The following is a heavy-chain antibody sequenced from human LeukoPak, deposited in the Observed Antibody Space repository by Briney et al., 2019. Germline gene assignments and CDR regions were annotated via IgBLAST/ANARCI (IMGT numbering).Heavy chain of an antibody. Sequence: GGSLRLSCAASGFTFSSYWMHWVRQAPGKGLVWVSRINSVGSSTSYADSVKGRFTISRDNAKNTLYLQMNSLRAEDTAVYYCARGGDIVVVPAAMGWSGYYFDYWGQGTLVTVSS. CDR3: ARGGDIVVVPAAMGWSGYYFDY. J-gene: IGHJ4*02. CDR2: INSVGSST. V-gene: IGHV3-74*01. CDR1: GFTFSSYW. D-gene: IGHD2-2*01.